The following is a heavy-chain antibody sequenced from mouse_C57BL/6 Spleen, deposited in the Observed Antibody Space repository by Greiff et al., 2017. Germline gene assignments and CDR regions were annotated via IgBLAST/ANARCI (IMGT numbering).Heavy chain of an antibody. V-gene: IGHV1-52*01. CDR3: ARSADYGSSYRFAY. Sequence: VQLQQPGAELVRPGSSVKLSCKASGYTFTSYWMHWVKQRPIQGLEWIGNIDPSDSETHYNQKFKDKATLTVDKSSSTAYMQLSSLTSEDSAVYYCARSADYGSSYRFAYWGQGTLVTVSA. CDR1: GYTFTSYW. D-gene: IGHD1-1*01. CDR2: IDPSDSET. J-gene: IGHJ3*01.